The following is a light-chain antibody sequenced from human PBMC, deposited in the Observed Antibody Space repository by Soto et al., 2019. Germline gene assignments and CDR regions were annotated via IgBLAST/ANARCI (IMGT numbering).Light chain of an antibody. CDR3: QQYGSSST. Sequence: IVFTQPPRTQSLAPGGRATPSCRASQSVSSSYLAWYQQKPGQAPRLLIYGASSRATGIPDRFSGSGSGTDFTLTISRLEPEDFAVYYCQQYGSSSTFGQGTRLEIK. J-gene: IGKJ5*01. CDR2: GAS. CDR1: QSVSSSY. V-gene: IGKV3-20*01.